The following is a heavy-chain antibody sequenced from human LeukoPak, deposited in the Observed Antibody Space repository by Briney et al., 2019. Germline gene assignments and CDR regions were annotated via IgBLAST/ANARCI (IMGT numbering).Heavy chain of an antibody. CDR2: ISYDGSNK. CDR1: GFTFSSYA. Sequence: PGGSLRLSCAASGFTFSSYAMHWVRQAPGKGLEWVAVISYDGSNKYYADSVKGRFTISRDNSKNTLYLQMNSLRAEDTAVYYCARDRIAAGGRGWGSAEYFQHWGQGTLVTVSS. D-gene: IGHD6-13*01. V-gene: IGHV3-30-3*01. J-gene: IGHJ1*01. CDR3: ARDRIAAGGRGWGSAEYFQH.